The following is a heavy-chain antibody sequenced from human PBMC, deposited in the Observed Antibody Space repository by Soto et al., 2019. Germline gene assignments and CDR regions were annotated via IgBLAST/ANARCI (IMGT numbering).Heavy chain of an antibody. CDR3: ARDHLSYYDSSGYTSD. D-gene: IGHD3-22*01. Sequence: LGLSCAASGFTFSSYAMHWVRQAPGKGLEWVAVISYDGSNKYYADSVKGRFTISRDNSKNTLYLQMNSLRAEDTAVYYCARDHLSYYDSSGYTSDWGQGTLVTVSS. V-gene: IGHV3-30-3*01. CDR2: ISYDGSNK. CDR1: GFTFSSYA. J-gene: IGHJ4*02.